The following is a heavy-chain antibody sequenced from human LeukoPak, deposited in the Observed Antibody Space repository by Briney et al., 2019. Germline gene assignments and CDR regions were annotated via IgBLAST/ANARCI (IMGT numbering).Heavy chain of an antibody. D-gene: IGHD3-22*01. Sequence: GGSLRLSCAASGFTSSSYWMSWVRQDPGKGLEWVANIKQDGSEKYYVDSVKGRFTISRDNAKNSLYLQMNSLRAEDTAVYYCARDAHSGYYDSSGYFDYWGQGTLVTVCS. CDR3: ARDAHSGYYDSSGYFDY. CDR1: GFTSSSYW. J-gene: IGHJ4*02. CDR2: IKQDGSEK. V-gene: IGHV3-7*01.